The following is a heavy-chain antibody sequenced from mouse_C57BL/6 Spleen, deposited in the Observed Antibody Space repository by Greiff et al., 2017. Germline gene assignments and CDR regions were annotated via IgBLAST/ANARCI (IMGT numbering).Heavy chain of an antibody. CDR3: ARRGIHYAMDY. V-gene: IGHV1-52*01. CDR2: IDPSDSET. CDR1: GYTFTNYW. Sequence: QVQLQQPGAELVRPGSSVKLSCKASGYTFTNYWMHWVKQRPIQGLEWIGNIDPSDSETHYNQKFKDKATLTVDKSSSTAYMQLSSLTSEDSAVYYCARRGIHYAMDYWGQGTSVTVSS. J-gene: IGHJ4*01.